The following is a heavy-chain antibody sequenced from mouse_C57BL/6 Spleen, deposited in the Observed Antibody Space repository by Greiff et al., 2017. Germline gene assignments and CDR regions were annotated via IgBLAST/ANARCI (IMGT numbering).Heavy chain of an antibody. CDR3: ARSGDNYSNYYYAMDY. D-gene: IGHD2-5*01. V-gene: IGHV1-61*01. CDR2: IYPSDSET. CDR1: GYTFTSYW. Sequence: QVQLQQPGAELVRPGSSVKLSCKASGYTFTSYWMDWVKQRPGQGLEWIGNIYPSDSETHYNQKFKDKATLTVDKSSSTAYMQLSSLTSEDSAVYYCARSGDNYSNYYYAMDYWGQGTSVTVSS. J-gene: IGHJ4*01.